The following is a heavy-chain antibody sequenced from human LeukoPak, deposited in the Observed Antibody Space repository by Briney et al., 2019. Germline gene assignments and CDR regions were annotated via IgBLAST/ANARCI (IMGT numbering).Heavy chain of an antibody. V-gene: IGHV3-21*01. CDR3: ARETGNFGGFDY. J-gene: IGHJ4*02. CDR1: GFTFSSYS. CDR2: ISSSSSYI. D-gene: IGHD3-16*01. Sequence: PGGSLRLSCAASGFTFSSYSMNWVRQAPGKGLEWVSSISSSSSYIYYADSVKGRFTISRDNAKNSLYLQMNSLRAEDTAVYYCARETGNFGGFDYWGQGTLVTVSS.